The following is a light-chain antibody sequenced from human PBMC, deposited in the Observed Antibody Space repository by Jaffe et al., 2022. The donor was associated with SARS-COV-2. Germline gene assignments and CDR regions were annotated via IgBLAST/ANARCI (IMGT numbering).Light chain of an antibody. J-gene: IGLJ2*01. CDR2: GNS. Sequence: QSVLTQPPSVSGAPGQRVTISCTGSSSNIGAGYDVHWYRQLPGTAPKFLIYGNSNRPSGVPDRFSGSKSGTSASLAISGLQAEDEADYYCQSYDSSLSGYVVFGGGTKLTVL. V-gene: IGLV1-40*01. CDR1: SSNIGAGYD. CDR3: QSYDSSLSGYVV.